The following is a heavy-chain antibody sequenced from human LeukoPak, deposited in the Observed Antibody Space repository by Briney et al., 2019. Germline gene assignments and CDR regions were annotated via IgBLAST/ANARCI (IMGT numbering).Heavy chain of an antibody. D-gene: IGHD6-19*01. CDR2: IDWDDDK. CDR3: ARIGDSSGWYFDY. J-gene: IGHJ4*02. CDR1: GFLLSTSEMR. V-gene: IGHV2-70*04. Sequence: SGPALVKPTQTLTPTCTFSGFLLSTSEMRMSWIRQPPGKALEWLARIDWDDDKFYSTSLKTRLTISKDTSKNQVVLTMTNMDPLDTATYYCARIGDSSGWYFDYWGQGTLVTVSS.